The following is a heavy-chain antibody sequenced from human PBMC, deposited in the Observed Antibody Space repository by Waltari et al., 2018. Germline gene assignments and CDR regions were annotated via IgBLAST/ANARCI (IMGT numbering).Heavy chain of an antibody. CDR3: ARGAAAAHWGYYYYGMDV. D-gene: IGHD6-13*01. J-gene: IGHJ6*02. CDR1: GGTFSSYA. V-gene: IGHV1-69*13. CDR2: IIPIVGTA. Sequence: QVQLVQSGAEVKKPGSSVKVSCKASGGTFSSYAISWVRQAPGQGLEWMGGIIPIVGTANYAQKFQGRVTITADESTSTAYMELSSLRSEDTAVYYCARGAAAAHWGYYYYGMDVWGQGTTVTVSS.